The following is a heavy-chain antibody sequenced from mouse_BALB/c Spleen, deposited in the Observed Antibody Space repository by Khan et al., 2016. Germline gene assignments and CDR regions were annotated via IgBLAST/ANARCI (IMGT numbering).Heavy chain of an antibody. CDR2: INPNNGGT. J-gene: IGHJ4*01. V-gene: IGHV1-18*01. CDR1: GYTFTEYT. D-gene: IGHD2-14*01. Sequence: EVQLQESGPKLVKPGASVKISCKTSGYTFTEYTMHWVKQSHGKSLEWIGGINPNNGGTSSKQKFKGKATLTVDKSSSTADMELRSLTSRDSAFYYCARRAPYRAYERGAMDYWGQGTSVTFSS. CDR3: ARRAPYRAYERGAMDY.